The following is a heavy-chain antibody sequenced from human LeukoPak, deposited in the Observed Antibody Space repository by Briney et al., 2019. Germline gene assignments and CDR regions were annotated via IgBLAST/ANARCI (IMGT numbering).Heavy chain of an antibody. D-gene: IGHD3-10*01. CDR1: GGSFTGYY. Sequence: SKTLSLTCAVYGGSFTGYYWSWIRQPPGKGLEWIGEINHSGSTTYNPSLKSRVTISVDTSKNQFSLKLSSVTAADTAVYYCASGGAITMVRGVITYFDYWGQGTLVTVSS. J-gene: IGHJ4*02. CDR3: ASGGAITMVRGVITYFDY. V-gene: IGHV4-34*01. CDR2: INHSGST.